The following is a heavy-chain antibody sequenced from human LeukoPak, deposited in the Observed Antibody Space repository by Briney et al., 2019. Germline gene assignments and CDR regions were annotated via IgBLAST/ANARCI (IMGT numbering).Heavy chain of an antibody. Sequence: SETLSLTCTVSGGSISSSSYYWGWIRQPPGKGLEWIGSIYYSGSTYYNPSLKSRVTISVDTSKNQFSLKLSSVTAADTAVYYCARHNGYCSSTSCSDDAFDIWGQGTMVTVSS. J-gene: IGHJ3*02. CDR1: GGSISSSSYY. V-gene: IGHV4-39*01. D-gene: IGHD2-2*01. CDR2: IYYSGST. CDR3: ARHNGYCSSTSCSDDAFDI.